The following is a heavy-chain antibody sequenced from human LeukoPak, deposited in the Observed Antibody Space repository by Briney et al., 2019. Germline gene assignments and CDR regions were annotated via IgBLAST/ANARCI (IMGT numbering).Heavy chain of an antibody. J-gene: IGHJ3*02. V-gene: IGHV4-59*01. D-gene: IGHD3-9*01. CDR2: IYYSGST. CDR3: ARATGYDILTGYLGYAFDI. CDR1: GGSISSYY. Sequence: SETLSLTCTVAGGSISSYYWSWIRQPPGKGLEWIGYIYYSGSTNYNPSLKSRVTISVDTSKNQFSLKLSSVTAADTAVYYCARATGYDILTGYLGYAFDIWGQGTMVTVSS.